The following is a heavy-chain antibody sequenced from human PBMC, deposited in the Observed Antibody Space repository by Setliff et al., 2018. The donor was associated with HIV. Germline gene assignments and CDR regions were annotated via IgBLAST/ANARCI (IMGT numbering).Heavy chain of an antibody. CDR2: LSPSGTT. CDR1: GGSFSNYY. J-gene: IGHJ4*02. CDR3: ASFFVTTVTNQDY. Sequence: SETLSLTCTVYGGSFSNYYTNWIRQPPGKGLEWIGALSPSGTTRSNPSLQSRVTISLDTSNNQFSLKLTSVTAADTAMYYCASFFVTTVTNQDYWGQGTPVTVSS. V-gene: IGHV4-34*01. D-gene: IGHD4-17*01.